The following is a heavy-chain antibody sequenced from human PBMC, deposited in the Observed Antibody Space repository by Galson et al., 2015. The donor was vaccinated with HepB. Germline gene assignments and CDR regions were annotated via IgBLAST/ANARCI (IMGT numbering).Heavy chain of an antibody. CDR1: GDSFKTYA. D-gene: IGHD2-21*02. CDR2: IIPIVGAA. J-gene: IGHJ5*02. Sequence: SVKVSCKASGDSFKTYAINWVRQAPGQGPEWMGGIIPIVGAANYAQRFQGRVTFTADESTNTVYMELSSLTSDDTAVYYCAKGGGDCYGYSIVGCWLDPWGQGTQVTVSS. V-gene: IGHV1-69*13. CDR3: AKGGGDCYGYSIVGCWLDP.